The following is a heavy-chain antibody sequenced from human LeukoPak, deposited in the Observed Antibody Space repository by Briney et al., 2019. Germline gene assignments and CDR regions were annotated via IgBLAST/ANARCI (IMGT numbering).Heavy chain of an antibody. CDR3: TCDYGDSYWYFDY. D-gene: IGHD4-17*01. J-gene: IGHJ4*02. Sequence: SLRLSCTGSGFTFGDYAMSWFRQAPGKGLEWVGFIRSKAYGGTTEYAASVKGGFTISRDDSKSIAYLHMNSLKTEDTAVYYCTCDYGDSYWYFDYWGQGTLVTVSS. CDR2: IRSKAYGGTT. V-gene: IGHV3-49*03. CDR1: GFTFGDYA.